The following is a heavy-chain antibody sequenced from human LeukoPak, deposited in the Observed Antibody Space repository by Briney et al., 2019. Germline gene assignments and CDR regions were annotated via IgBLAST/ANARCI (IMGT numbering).Heavy chain of an antibody. CDR1: GFTFSSYG. J-gene: IGHJ4*02. CDR2: IRSDASNQ. V-gene: IGHV3-30*02. D-gene: IGHD6-19*01. Sequence: GRSLGLSCAASGFTFSSYGMHWVRQAPGKGPEWVAFIRSDASNQYYADSVKGRFTISRDNSKNTLYLQMNSLRAEDTAVYYCAKVPLSSSGWDREYYFDYWGQGTLVTVSS. CDR3: AKVPLSSSGWDREYYFDY.